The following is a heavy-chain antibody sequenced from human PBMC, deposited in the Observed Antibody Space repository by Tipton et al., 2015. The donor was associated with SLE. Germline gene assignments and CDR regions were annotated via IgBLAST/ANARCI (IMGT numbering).Heavy chain of an antibody. CDR3: ARMRGGYNAHH. D-gene: IGHD5-24*01. J-gene: IGHJ5*02. Sequence: SLRLSCTSSGFTFGDYAVSWVRQAPGKGLEWVSAMSGSGGSTYYADSVKGRFTISRDYSKNTLYLQMNSLRADDTAVYYCARMRGGYNAHHWGQGILVTVSS. CDR1: GFTFGDYA. V-gene: IGHV3-23*01. CDR2: MSGSGGST.